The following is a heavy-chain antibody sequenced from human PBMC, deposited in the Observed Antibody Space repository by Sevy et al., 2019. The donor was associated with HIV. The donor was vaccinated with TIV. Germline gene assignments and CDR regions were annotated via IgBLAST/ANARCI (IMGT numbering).Heavy chain of an antibody. CDR3: ARGGYSYGGGYYYMDV. Sequence: ASVKVSCKASGGTFSSYAISWVRQAPGQGLEWMGGIIPIFGTANYAQKFQGRVTITADKSTSTAYMELSSLGSEDTAVYYCARGGYSYGGGYYYMDVWGKGTTVTVSS. CDR2: IIPIFGTA. V-gene: IGHV1-69*06. J-gene: IGHJ6*03. D-gene: IGHD5-18*01. CDR1: GGTFSSYA.